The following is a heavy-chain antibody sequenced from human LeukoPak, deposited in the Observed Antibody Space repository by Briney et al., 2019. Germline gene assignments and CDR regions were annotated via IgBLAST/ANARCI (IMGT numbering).Heavy chain of an antibody. Sequence: PGGSLRLSCVASGFTFTSYGMSWVRQAPGKGLEWVSAISGSGGSTYYADSVKGRFTISRDNSKNTLYLQMNSLRAEDTAVYYCAKDGTVVTAIQPYYFDYWGQGTLVTVSS. CDR2: ISGSGGST. CDR3: AKDGTVVTAIQPYYFDY. V-gene: IGHV3-23*01. J-gene: IGHJ4*02. D-gene: IGHD2-21*02. CDR1: GFTFTSYG.